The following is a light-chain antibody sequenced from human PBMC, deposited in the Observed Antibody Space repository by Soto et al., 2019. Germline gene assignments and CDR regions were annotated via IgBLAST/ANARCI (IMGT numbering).Light chain of an antibody. CDR2: WAS. CDR1: QTLLHDYDNRNN. J-gene: IGKJ5*01. CDR3: QQYNTLPIT. Sequence: IVLTQSPDSLGLSLGERATITCRSSQTLLHDYDNRNNLTWFQQKTGQTPTLLIYWASTRESGVPDRFSGSGSGTDFTLSISNLQAEDVAVYYCQQYNTLPITFGQGTRLEIK. V-gene: IGKV4-1*01.